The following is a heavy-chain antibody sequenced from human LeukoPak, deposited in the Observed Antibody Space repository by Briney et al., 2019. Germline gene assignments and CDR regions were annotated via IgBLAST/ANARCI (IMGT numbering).Heavy chain of an antibody. CDR3: VKNAGYGRNWFDP. CDR2: IHHSGST. V-gene: IGHV4-4*02. CDR1: GDSISNTNW. D-gene: IGHD5-12*01. Sequence: PSGTLSLTCAVSGDSISNTNWWSWVRQPPGKGLEWIGEIHHSGSTNYNPSLKSRVAISVDTSKNQFSLKVTSVTAADSAVYYCVKNAGYGRNWFDPWGQGTLVTVSS. J-gene: IGHJ5*02.